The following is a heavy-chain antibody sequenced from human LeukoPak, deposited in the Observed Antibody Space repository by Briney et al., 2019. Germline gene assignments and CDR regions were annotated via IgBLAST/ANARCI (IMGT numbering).Heavy chain of an antibody. Sequence: ASVKVSCKASGYTSTSYGISWVRQAPGQGLEWMGWISAYNGNTNYAQKFQGRVTITADKSTSTAYMELSSLRSEDTAVYYCARDGCSGGSCYYYYYYGMDVWGQGTTVTVSS. V-gene: IGHV1-18*01. J-gene: IGHJ6*02. CDR3: ARDGCSGGSCYYYYYYGMDV. D-gene: IGHD2-15*01. CDR1: GYTSTSYG. CDR2: ISAYNGNT.